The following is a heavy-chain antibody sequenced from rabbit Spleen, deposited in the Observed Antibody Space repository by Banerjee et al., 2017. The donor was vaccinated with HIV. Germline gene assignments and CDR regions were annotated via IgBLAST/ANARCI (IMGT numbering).Heavy chain of an antibody. V-gene: IGHV1S45*01. J-gene: IGHJ4*01. CDR1: GFSFSDRDV. CDR3: VRDQAGDADYAPYYLNL. Sequence: QQQLVESGGGLVKPEGSLTLSCKASGFSFSDRDVMCWVRQAPGKGLQWIACINTYTGKPVSATWAKGRFTISRTSSTTVTLQMTSLTAADTATYFCVRDQAGDADYAPYYLNLWGPGTLVTVS. CDR2: INTYTGKP. D-gene: IGHD2-1*01.